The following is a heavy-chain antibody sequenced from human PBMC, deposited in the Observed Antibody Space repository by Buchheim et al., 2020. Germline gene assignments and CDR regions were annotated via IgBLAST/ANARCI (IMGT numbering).Heavy chain of an antibody. D-gene: IGHD3-10*01. CDR1: GSTFSDYY. CDR3: ARQGSGTRGPRTSHSQYYYGMDV. V-gene: IGHV3-11*06. Sequence: QVQLVESGGGLVKPGGSLRLSCAASGSTFSDYYMSWIRQAPGKGLEWVSYISSSSSYTNYADSVKGRFSISRVNAKNSLYLQMNSLRAEDTAVYYCARQGSGTRGPRTSHSQYYYGMDVWGQGTT. J-gene: IGHJ6*02. CDR2: ISSSSSYT.